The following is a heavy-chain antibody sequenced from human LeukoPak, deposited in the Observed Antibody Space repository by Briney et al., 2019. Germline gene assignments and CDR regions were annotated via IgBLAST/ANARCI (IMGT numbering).Heavy chain of an antibody. CDR2: IIPISGTA. CDR3: ARGLQYQLLKALGYYYMDV. CDR1: GGSISSHA. Sequence: SVKVSCKASGGSISSHAIAWVRQAPGQGPEWMGGIIPISGTANYAQKFQGRVTITTDESTSTAYMELSSLTSDDTAVYYCARGLQYQLLKALGYYYMDVWGEGTTVTVSS. J-gene: IGHJ6*03. D-gene: IGHD2-2*01. V-gene: IGHV1-69*05.